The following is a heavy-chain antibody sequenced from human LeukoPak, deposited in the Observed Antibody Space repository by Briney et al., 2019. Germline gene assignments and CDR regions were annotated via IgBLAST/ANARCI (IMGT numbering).Heavy chain of an antibody. V-gene: IGHV1-46*01. CDR1: GYTCTSYY. J-gene: IGHJ4*02. CDR3: ARDPGPADDSSAYYFDY. Sequence: ASVKVSCKASGYTCTSYYMYWVRQAPGQGLEWMGIINPSGGSTSYAQKFQGRVTMTRDTSTSTVYLELSSLTSEDTAVYFCARDPGPADDSSAYYFDYWGQGTLVTVSS. CDR2: INPSGGST. D-gene: IGHD3-22*01.